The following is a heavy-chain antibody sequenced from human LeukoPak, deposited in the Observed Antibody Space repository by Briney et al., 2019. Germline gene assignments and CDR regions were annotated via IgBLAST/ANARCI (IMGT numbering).Heavy chain of an antibody. CDR2: ISGSGGST. J-gene: IGHJ4*02. V-gene: IGHV3-23*01. Sequence: GGSPRLSCAASGFTFSSYAMSWVRQAPGKGREWGSAISGSGGSTYYAHSVKGRFTISRDNSKNTLYLQMNSLRAEAAAVYYCAKGGGRYYDSSGYSDYWGQGTLVTVSS. CDR1: GFTFSSYA. CDR3: AKGGGRYYDSSGYSDY. D-gene: IGHD3-22*01.